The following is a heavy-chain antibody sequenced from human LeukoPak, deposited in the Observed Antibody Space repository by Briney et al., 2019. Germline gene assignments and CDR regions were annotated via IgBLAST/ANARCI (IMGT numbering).Heavy chain of an antibody. J-gene: IGHJ4*02. Sequence: SETLSLTCTVSGRSISTYYWSCIRQPAGKGLEWIGRIYISGTTNYNPSLRSRVTMSADASKNQFSLKLSSVTAADTAVYYCARVGHRNGHYYFDYWGRGTLVTVSS. V-gene: IGHV4-4*07. CDR2: IYISGTT. CDR1: GRSISTYY. D-gene: IGHD2-8*01. CDR3: ARVGHRNGHYYFDY.